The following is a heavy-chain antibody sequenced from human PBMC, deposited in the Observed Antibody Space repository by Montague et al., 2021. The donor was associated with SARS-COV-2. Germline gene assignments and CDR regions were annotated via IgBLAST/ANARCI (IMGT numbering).Heavy chain of an antibody. J-gene: IGHJ6*02. V-gene: IGHV2-70*11. CDR2: IDWDDDI. CDR3: ARTYSDILTGRDYCIDD. Sequence: PALVKPTQTLTLTCTFSGFSLSTSGMCVSWIRQPPGKALEWLARIDWDDDIYYSTSLKTRLTISKDTSKNQVVLTMTSMDPVDTATYYCARTYSDILTGRDYCIDDWGQGTSVTVSS. CDR1: GFSLSTSGMC. D-gene: IGHD3-9*01.